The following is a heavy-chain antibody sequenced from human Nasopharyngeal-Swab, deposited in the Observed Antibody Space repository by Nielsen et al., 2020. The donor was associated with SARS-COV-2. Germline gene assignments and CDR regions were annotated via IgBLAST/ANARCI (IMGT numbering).Heavy chain of an antibody. J-gene: IGHJ5*02. V-gene: IGHV1-58*01. D-gene: IGHD2-15*01. CDR3: AREYGSTTWNNWFDP. CDR1: GFTFTSSA. Sequence: SVKVSCKASGFTFTSSAVQWVRQARGQRLEWIGWIVVGSGNTNYAQKFQERVTITRDTSTSTVYMELSSLRSEDTAVYYCAREYGSTTWNNWFDPWGQGTLVTVSS. CDR2: IVVGSGNT.